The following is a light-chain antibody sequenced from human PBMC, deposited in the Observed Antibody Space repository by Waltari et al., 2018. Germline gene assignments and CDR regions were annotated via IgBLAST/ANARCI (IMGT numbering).Light chain of an antibody. CDR1: TSDVGGYDF. CDR2: EVT. CDR3: TSYTAKTLL. V-gene: IGLV2-14*03. J-gene: IGLJ2*01. Sequence: QSALTQPASVSGSPGQSITISCTGVTSDVGGYDFISWYQQRPGKAPRFILYEVTIRPSGVSNRFSGSKSGTTASLTISGLQAEDEASYYCTSYTAKTLLFGGGTKLTVL.